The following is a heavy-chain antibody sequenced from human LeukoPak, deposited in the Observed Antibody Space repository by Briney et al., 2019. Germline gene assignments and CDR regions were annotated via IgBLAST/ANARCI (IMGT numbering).Heavy chain of an antibody. CDR1: GGSISSSSSY. V-gene: IGHV4-39*01. CDR3: ARLIVATTSLADY. D-gene: IGHD5-12*01. J-gene: IGHJ4*02. Sequence: SETLSLTCTVSGGSISSSSSYWGWIRQPPGKGLEWIGSIYYSGSTYYNPSLKSRVTISVDTSKNQFSLKLSSVTAADTAVYYCARLIVATTSLADYWGQGTLVAVSS. CDR2: IYYSGST.